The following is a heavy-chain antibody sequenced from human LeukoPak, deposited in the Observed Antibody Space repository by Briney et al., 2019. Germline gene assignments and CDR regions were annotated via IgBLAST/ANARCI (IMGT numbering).Heavy chain of an antibody. CDR1: GGSISNYY. CDR2: IYTSGST. J-gene: IGHJ5*02. V-gene: IGHV4-4*07. D-gene: IGHD2-21*02. Sequence: SETLSLTCTVSGGSISNYYWSWIRQPAGKGLEWIGRIYTSGSTNYNPSLKSRVTMSIDTPKNQFSLKLSSVTAADTAVYYCARVVTANWFDPWGQGTLVTVSS. CDR3: ARVVTANWFDP.